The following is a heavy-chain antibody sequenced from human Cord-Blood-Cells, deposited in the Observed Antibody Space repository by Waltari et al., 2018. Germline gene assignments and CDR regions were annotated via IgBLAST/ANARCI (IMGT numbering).Heavy chain of an antibody. Sequence: QVQLQQWGAGLLTPSVTLSLTCAVYGGSFSGYYWRWIGPPPGKGREWIGEINHSGSTNYNPSLKSRVTISVDTSKNQFSLKLSSVSAADTAVYYCARGLTSGYYDSSGYYYWGQGTLVTVSS. CDR1: GGSFSGYY. J-gene: IGHJ4*02. D-gene: IGHD3-22*01. CDR3: ARGLTSGYYDSSGYYY. V-gene: IGHV4-34*01. CDR2: INHSGST.